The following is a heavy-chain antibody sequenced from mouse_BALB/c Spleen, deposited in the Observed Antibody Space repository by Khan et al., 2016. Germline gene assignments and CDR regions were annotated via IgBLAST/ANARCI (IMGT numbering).Heavy chain of an antibody. CDR2: INPDSSTI. Sequence: EVQLQESGGGLVQPGGSLKLSCAASGFDFSRYWMSWVRQAPGKGLEWIGEINPDSSTINYTPSLKDKFIISRDNAKNTLYLQMSKVRSEDTALXYGARAGYCEYLAYWGQGTLVTVSA. J-gene: IGHJ3*01. CDR1: GFDFSRYW. CDR3: ARAGYCEYLAY. D-gene: IGHD2-10*02. V-gene: IGHV4-1*02.